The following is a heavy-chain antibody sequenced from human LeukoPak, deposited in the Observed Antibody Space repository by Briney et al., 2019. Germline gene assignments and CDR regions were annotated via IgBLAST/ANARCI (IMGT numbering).Heavy chain of an antibody. CDR3: AKDLRHYYYYMDV. CDR1: GFTFSSYA. CDR2: ISGSGGST. V-gene: IGHV3-23*01. J-gene: IGHJ6*03. Sequence: PGGSLRLSCAASGFTFSSYAMSWVRQAPGKGLEWVSSISGSGGSTYYADCVEGRFTISRDNSKNTLYLQVHSLRAEDTALYYCAKDLRHYYYYMDVWGKGTTVTVSS.